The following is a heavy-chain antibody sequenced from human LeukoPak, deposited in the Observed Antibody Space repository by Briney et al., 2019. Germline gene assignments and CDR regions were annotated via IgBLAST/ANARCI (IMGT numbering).Heavy chain of an antibody. CDR2: IYYSGST. J-gene: IGHJ4*02. CDR1: GGSISSYY. D-gene: IGHD5-18*01. CDR3: ASSGYSYGHRAPFDY. V-gene: IGHV4-59*01. Sequence: PSETLSLTCTVSGGSISSYYWSWIRQPPGKGLEWIGYIYYSGSTNYNPSLKSRVTISVDTSKNQFSLKLSSVTAADTAVYYCASSGYSYGHRAPFDYWGQGTLVTVSS.